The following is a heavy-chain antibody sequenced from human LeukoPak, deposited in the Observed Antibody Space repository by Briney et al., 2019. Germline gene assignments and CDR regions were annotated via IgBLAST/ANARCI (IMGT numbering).Heavy chain of an antibody. CDR2: ISSDSNTI. Sequence: GGSLRLSCAASGFTFSSYSMNWVRQAPGKGLEWVSYISSDSNTIYYADSVKGRFTISRDNAKNSLYLQMNCLRAEDTAVYYCARGLYSDHGGYWGQGTLVTVSS. CDR3: ARGLYSDHGGY. CDR1: GFTFSSYS. D-gene: IGHD4-17*01. J-gene: IGHJ4*02. V-gene: IGHV3-48*01.